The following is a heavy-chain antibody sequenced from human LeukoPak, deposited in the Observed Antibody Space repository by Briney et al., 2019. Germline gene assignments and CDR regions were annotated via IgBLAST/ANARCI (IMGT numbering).Heavy chain of an antibody. J-gene: IGHJ3*01. CDR3: AHMFTSSWSGAFDV. V-gene: IGHV2-5*01. CDR2: INWNDDQ. Sequence: SGPTLVKPTQTLTLTCTFSGFSLTSNGVAVAWIRRPPGKALEWLAFINWNDDQGHSPSLKSRLTITKDSSRNQVVLTMTNVDPVDSATYYCAHMFTSSWSGAFDVWGQGTMVSVSS. CDR1: GFSLTSNGVA. D-gene: IGHD6-13*01.